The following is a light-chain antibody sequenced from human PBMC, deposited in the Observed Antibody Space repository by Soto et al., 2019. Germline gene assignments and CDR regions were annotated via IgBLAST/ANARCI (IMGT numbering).Light chain of an antibody. J-gene: IGKJ1*01. CDR3: QQYNSYPRT. Sequence: DIQMTQSPATLSASVGDRVTITCRASQSVRSWLAWYQQKPGTAPKLLIYDASSLESGVPSRFSGSGSGTEFTLTISSLQPDDFATYYCQQYNSYPRTFGQGTKVDIK. CDR2: DAS. V-gene: IGKV1-5*01. CDR1: QSVRSW.